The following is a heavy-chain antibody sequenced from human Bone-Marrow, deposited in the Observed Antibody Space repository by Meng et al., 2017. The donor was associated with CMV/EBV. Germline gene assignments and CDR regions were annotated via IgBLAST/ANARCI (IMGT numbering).Heavy chain of an antibody. D-gene: IGHD6-19*01. V-gene: IGHV1-46*01. CDR3: ARFTYSSRWSGDY. CDR1: GYTFTSYG. J-gene: IGHJ4*02. CDR2: IDPSGDNT. Sequence: ASVKVSCKASGYTFTSYGISWVRQAPGQGLEWMGIIDPSGDNTRYAQKFQDRVTMTRDTSTSTVYLELSSLTSEDTAVYYCARFTYSSRWSGDYWGQGTPVTVSS.